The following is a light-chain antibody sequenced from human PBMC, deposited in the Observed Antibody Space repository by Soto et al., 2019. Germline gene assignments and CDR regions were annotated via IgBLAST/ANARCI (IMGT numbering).Light chain of an antibody. V-gene: IGKV1-9*01. CDR2: AAS. CDR1: QGLSSD. Sequence: DIQLTQSPSFLSASVGDRVTITCRASQGLSSDLAWYQQKPGKAPKLLIYAASTLQSGVPSRFSGSGSGKEFTLTISSLQPEDFANYYCQQLNSYPITFGQVTRLEMK. CDR3: QQLNSYPIT. J-gene: IGKJ5*01.